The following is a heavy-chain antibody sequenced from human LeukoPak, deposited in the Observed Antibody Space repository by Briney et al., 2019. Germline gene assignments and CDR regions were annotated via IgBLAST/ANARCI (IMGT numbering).Heavy chain of an antibody. Sequence: ASVKVSCKASGYTFTSYDINWVRQATGQGLEWMGWMNPNSGNTGYEQKFQGRVTMTRNTSISTAYMELSSLTSEDTAVYYCARGRYLLPFDHWGQGTLVTVSS. J-gene: IGHJ4*02. CDR1: GYTFTSYD. V-gene: IGHV1-8*01. CDR3: ARGRYLLPFDH. CDR2: MNPNSGNT. D-gene: IGHD2-2*02.